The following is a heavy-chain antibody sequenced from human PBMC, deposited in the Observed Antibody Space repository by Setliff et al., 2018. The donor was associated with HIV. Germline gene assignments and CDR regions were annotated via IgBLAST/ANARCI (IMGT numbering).Heavy chain of an antibody. V-gene: IGHV4-59*08. CDR3: ARSGGNWYFNL. Sequence: SETLSLTCTVSGGSISNYYWSWIRQPPGKGLEWIAYIYSSGSLNYNPSLKSRVTISVDTSKNQFSLELSSVTAADTAVFYCARSGGNWYFNLWGRGTLVTVSS. J-gene: IGHJ2*01. CDR1: GGSISNYY. D-gene: IGHD3-10*01. CDR2: IYSSGSL.